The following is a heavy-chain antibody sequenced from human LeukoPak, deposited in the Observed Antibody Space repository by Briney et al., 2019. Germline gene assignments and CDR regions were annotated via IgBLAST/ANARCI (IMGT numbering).Heavy chain of an antibody. D-gene: IGHD6-6*01. Sequence: SVKVSCKASGGTFISYAISWVRQAPGQGLEWMGGIIPIFGTANYAQKFQGRVTITADESTSTAYMELSSLRSEDTAVYYCATHPQTSTVQYSRSDYWGQGTLVTVSS. CDR1: GGTFISYA. CDR3: ATHPQTSTVQYSRSDY. V-gene: IGHV1-69*13. J-gene: IGHJ4*02. CDR2: IIPIFGTA.